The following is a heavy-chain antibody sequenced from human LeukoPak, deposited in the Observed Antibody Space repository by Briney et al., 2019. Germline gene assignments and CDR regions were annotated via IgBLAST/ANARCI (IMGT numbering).Heavy chain of an antibody. CDR1: GFTFSNAW. D-gene: IGHD3-16*02. V-gene: IGHV3-15*01. J-gene: IGHJ4*02. Sequence: PGGSLRLSCTASGFTFSNAWMSWVRQAPGKGLEWVGRIKSKTDGGTTDYAAPVKGRFTISRDDSKNTLYLQMNGLKTEDTAVYYCTTPPGSYVWGSYRYTDYWGQGTLVTVSS. CDR2: IKSKTDGGTT. CDR3: TTPPGSYVWGSYRYTDY.